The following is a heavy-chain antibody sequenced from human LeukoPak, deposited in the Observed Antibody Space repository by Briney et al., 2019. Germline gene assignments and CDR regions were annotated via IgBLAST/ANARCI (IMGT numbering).Heavy chain of an antibody. V-gene: IGHV3-30*18. CDR3: AKAAGTYYFDY. J-gene: IGHJ4*02. D-gene: IGHD6-13*01. Sequence: PGGSLRLSCAASGFTFSSYGMHWVRQAPGKGLEWVAVISYDGSDKYYADSVKGRFTISRDNSKNTLYLQMNSLRAEDTAVYYCAKAAGTYYFDYWGQGTLVTVSS. CDR2: ISYDGSDK. CDR1: GFTFSSYG.